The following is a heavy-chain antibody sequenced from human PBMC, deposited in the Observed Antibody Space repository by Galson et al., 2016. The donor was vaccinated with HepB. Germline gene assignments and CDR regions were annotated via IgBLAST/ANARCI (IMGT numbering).Heavy chain of an antibody. CDR2: ISWDAADT. CDR3: AKDKLRRRNYMDV. CDR1: GFTFHDYT. V-gene: IGHV3-43*01. Sequence: SLRLSCAASGFTFHDYTMHWVRQAPGKGLEWVSSISWDAADTHYADSVKGRFTISRDNSKESLFLQMNSLTTEDTALYFCAKDKLRRRNYMDVWGKGTTVIVSS. J-gene: IGHJ6*03. D-gene: IGHD2-15*01.